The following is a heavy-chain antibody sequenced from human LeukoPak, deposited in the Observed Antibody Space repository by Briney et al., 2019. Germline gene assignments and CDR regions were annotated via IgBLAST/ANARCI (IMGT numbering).Heavy chain of an antibody. V-gene: IGHV3-23*01. CDR1: GFTFSSYA. CDR3: AKDLDSSSWYTMDYFDY. D-gene: IGHD6-13*01. Sequence: GGSLRLSCAASGFTFSSYAMSWVRQAPGKGLERVSAISGSGGSTYYADSVKGRFTISRDNSKNTLYLQMNSLRAEDTAVYYCAKDLDSSSWYTMDYFDYWGQGTLVTVSS. CDR2: ISGSGGST. J-gene: IGHJ4*02.